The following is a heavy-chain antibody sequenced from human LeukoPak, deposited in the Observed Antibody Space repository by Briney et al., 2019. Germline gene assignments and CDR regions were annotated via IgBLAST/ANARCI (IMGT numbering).Heavy chain of an antibody. J-gene: IGHJ4*02. Sequence: GGSLRLSCAASGFTFSSYAMHWVRQAPGKGLEWVAVISYDGSNKYYADSVKGRFTISRDNSKNTLYLQMNSLRAEDTAVYYCAFSSWDNMYYFDYWGQGTLVTVSS. V-gene: IGHV3-30-3*01. D-gene: IGHD6-13*01. CDR3: AFSSWDNMYYFDY. CDR2: ISYDGSNK. CDR1: GFTFSSYA.